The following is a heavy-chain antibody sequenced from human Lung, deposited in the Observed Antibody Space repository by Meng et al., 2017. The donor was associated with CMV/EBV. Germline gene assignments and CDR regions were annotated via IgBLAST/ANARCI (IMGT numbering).Heavy chain of an antibody. J-gene: IGHJ5*01. Sequence: SVXVSXXASGGTFSSYGISWVRQAPGQGLEWMGGIIPIHGLVNYAQKFQGRVTITADKSTNTAYMALSSLRFDDAAVYDCARGEVESSTWYDWVDSWGQGTLVXVSS. D-gene: IGHD6-13*01. CDR2: IIPIHGLV. V-gene: IGHV1-69*10. CDR3: ARGEVESSTWYDWVDS. CDR1: GGTFSSYG.